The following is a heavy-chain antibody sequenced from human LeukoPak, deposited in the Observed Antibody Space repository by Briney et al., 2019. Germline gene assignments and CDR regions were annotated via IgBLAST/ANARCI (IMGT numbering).Heavy chain of an antibody. V-gene: IGHV1-18*01. D-gene: IGHD3-3*01. CDR3: VRDPPLLSGYPRVHGMDV. CDR1: GYTFTSYG. J-gene: IGHJ6*02. Sequence: ASVKVSCKASGYTFTSYGISWVRQAPGQGLEWMGWISAYNGNTNYAQKLQGRVTMTTDTSTSTAYMELRSLRSDDTAVYYCVRDPPLLSGYPRVHGMDVWGQGTTVTVSS. CDR2: ISAYNGNT.